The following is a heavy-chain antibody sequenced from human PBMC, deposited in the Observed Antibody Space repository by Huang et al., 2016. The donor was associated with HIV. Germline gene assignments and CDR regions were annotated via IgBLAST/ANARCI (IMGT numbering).Heavy chain of an antibody. D-gene: IGHD6-13*01. J-gene: IGHJ4*02. V-gene: IGHV3-30*18. Sequence: QVQLVESGGGVVQPGRSLRISCAASGFTFSLYGVHWVRPAPGKGVAWVAGISYDGKTKYYADSVKGRFTISRENSKTTLYLQMNRLRVEDTALYYCAKGGSAAAVLDFWGQGTLVTVSS. CDR3: AKGGSAAAVLDF. CDR2: ISYDGKTK. CDR1: GFTFSLYG.